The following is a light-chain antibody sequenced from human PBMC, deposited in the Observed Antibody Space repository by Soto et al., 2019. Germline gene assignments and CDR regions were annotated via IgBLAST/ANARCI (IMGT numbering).Light chain of an antibody. CDR2: DAS. J-gene: IGKJ4*01. Sequence: EIVMTQSLATLSVSPGDGATLSCRASQSVSSNLAWYQQKPGQTPRLLIYDASTRATDIPARFSGSGSGTDFTLTISSLLSEDFAVYYCHQYYKWPLTFGGGTKVDIK. CDR1: QSVSSN. CDR3: HQYYKWPLT. V-gene: IGKV3-15*01.